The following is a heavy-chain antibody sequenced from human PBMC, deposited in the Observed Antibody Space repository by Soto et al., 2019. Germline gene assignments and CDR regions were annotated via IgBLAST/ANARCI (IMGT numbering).Heavy chain of an antibody. J-gene: IGHJ4*02. V-gene: IGHV3-30-3*01. Sequence: QVQLVESGGGVVQPGRSLRLSCAVSGFTFRIYAMHWVRQAPGKGLEWVAVISNDGNNKYYADSVKGRFTISRDNSKNTLYLQMNSLSAEDTAVYYCARDLILGYCTNGVCHIFDYWGQGTPVTVSS. CDR3: ARDLILGYCTNGVCHIFDY. D-gene: IGHD2-8*01. CDR1: GFTFRIYA. CDR2: ISNDGNNK.